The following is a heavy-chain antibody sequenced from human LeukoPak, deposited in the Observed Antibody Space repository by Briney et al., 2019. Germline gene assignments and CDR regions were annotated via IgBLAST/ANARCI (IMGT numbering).Heavy chain of an antibody. J-gene: IGHJ4*02. D-gene: IGHD3-22*01. CDR3: ARDYPPSGYYVSCGYYK. V-gene: IGHV1-69*13. CDR2: IIPIFGTA. Sequence: GASVKVSFKASGGTFSSYAISWVRQAPGQGLEWMGGIIPIFGTANYAQKFQGRVTITADESTSTAYMELSSLRSEDTAVYYCARDYPPSGYYVSCGYYKWGQGTLVTVSS. CDR1: GGTFSSYA.